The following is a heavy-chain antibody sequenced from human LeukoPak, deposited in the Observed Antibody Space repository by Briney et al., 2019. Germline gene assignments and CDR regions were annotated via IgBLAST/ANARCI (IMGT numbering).Heavy chain of an antibody. CDR2: IYSGGST. CDR3: ARYSSSWYGFDY. J-gene: IGHJ4*02. CDR1: GFTFGDYA. V-gene: IGHV3-53*01. D-gene: IGHD6-13*01. Sequence: PGGSLRLSCTTSGFTFGDYAMSWFRQAPGKGLEWVSVIYSGGSTYYADSVKGRFTISRDNSKNTLYLQMNSLRAEDTAVYYCARYSSSWYGFDYWGQGTLVTVSS.